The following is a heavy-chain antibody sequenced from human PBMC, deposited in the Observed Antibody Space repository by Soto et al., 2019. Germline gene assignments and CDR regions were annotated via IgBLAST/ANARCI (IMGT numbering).Heavy chain of an antibody. CDR3: ARVLVVVAATPYRWWFDP. V-gene: IGHV1-18*01. CDR2: ISAYNGNT. J-gene: IGHJ5*02. CDR1: GYTFTSYG. D-gene: IGHD2-15*01. Sequence: GASVKVSCKASGYTFTSYGISWVRQAPGQGLEWMGWISAYNGNTNYAQKLQGRVTMTTDTSTSTAYMELRSLRSDDTAVYYCARVLVVVAATPYRWWFDPWGQGTLVTVSS.